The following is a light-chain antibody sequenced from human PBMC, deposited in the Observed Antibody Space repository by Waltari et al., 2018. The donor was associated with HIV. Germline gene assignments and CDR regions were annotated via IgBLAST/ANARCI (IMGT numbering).Light chain of an antibody. CDR1: QSVSW. V-gene: IGKV3-11*01. CDR2: HAS. CDR3: QRRGNWPIT. J-gene: IGKJ5*01. Sequence: EIVLTQSPATLSLSPGERATLSCRASQSVSWFAWYQQKPGQAPRLLIYHASNRAAGIPARFSGSGSGTDCTHTISSLEPEDFAVYYCQRRGNWPITFGQGTRLEIK.